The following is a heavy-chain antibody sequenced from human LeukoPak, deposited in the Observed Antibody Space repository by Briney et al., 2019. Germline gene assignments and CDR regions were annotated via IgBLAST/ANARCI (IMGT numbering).Heavy chain of an antibody. Sequence: SQTLSLTCTVSGGSIGSGDYYWNWIRQPPGKGLERIGYIYDSGSTYYNPSLKSRVTISVDTSKNQFYLKLSSVTASDTAVYYYARDRGVVVPIDSWGLGALVTVSS. CDR1: GGSIGSGDYY. V-gene: IGHV4-30-4*08. CDR3: ARDRGVVVPIDS. D-gene: IGHD2-2*01. J-gene: IGHJ4*02. CDR2: IYDSGST.